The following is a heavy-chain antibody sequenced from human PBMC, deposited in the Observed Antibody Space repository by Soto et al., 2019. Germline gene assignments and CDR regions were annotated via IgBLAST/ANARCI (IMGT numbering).Heavy chain of an antibody. D-gene: IGHD6-13*01. Sequence: GGSLNLSCATSGFTFSSPWLSWVRQAPGKGLEWVANIKQDGSEKYYVDSVKGRFTISRDNAKNSLYLQMNSLRAEDTAVYYCARDREKYSSSWLKYYYYGMDVWGQGT. V-gene: IGHV3-7*01. CDR3: ARDREKYSSSWLKYYYYGMDV. J-gene: IGHJ6*02. CDR2: IKQDGSEK. CDR1: GFTFSSPW.